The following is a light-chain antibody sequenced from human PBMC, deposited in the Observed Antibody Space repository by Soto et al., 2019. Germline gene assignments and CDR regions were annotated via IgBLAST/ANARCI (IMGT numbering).Light chain of an antibody. J-gene: IGLJ2*01. CDR3: SSYADSSTVV. CDR2: NVD. V-gene: IGLV2-14*03. CDR1: SSDVGGHNY. Sequence: QSALTQVASVSASPGQSITISCTGTSSDVGGHNYVSWYQQHPGNAPKLMIYNVDYRPSGVSNRVSGSKSGNTASPTISGLQADDEAYYYCSSYADSSTVVFGGGTKLTVL.